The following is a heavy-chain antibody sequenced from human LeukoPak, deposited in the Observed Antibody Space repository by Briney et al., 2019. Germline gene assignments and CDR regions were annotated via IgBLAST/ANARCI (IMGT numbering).Heavy chain of an antibody. J-gene: IGHJ5*02. CDR2: IYYSGST. Sequence: SETLSLTCSVSGGSIGSDGYYWNWIRQHPGKGLEWIGYIYYSGSTTYSPSLKSRVIISVDTSKNQFFLSLSSVTAADTAVYYCARQNYYDSSGLSRIWFDPWGQGTLVTVSS. CDR1: GGSIGSDGYY. V-gene: IGHV4-31*03. D-gene: IGHD3-22*01. CDR3: ARQNYYDSSGLSRIWFDP.